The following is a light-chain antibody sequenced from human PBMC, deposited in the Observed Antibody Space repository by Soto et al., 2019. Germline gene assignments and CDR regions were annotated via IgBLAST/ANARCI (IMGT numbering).Light chain of an antibody. CDR3: QQRSNWPYT. CDR1: QSVSSY. Sequence: EIVLTQSPATLSLSPGERATLSCKASQSVSSYLAWYQQKPGQAPRLLIYDASNRATGIPARFSGSGSGTEFTPTISSLEPEDFAFYYCQQRSNWPYTFGQGTKLEIK. J-gene: IGKJ2*01. V-gene: IGKV3-11*01. CDR2: DAS.